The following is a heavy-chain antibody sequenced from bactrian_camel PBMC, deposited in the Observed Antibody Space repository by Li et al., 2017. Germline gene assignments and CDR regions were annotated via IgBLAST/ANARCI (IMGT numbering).Heavy chain of an antibody. CDR1: GFGFSSYW. CDR3: AVGHWGGGVCFPAAGY. V-gene: IGHV3S1*01. J-gene: IGHJ6*01. Sequence: HVQLVESGGGLVQPGGSLRLSCAASGFGFSSYWMYWVRQAPGKGLEWVSSVNSEGGTTALADSVKGRFTISQDNNKDMTYLQMNSLKPEDTAMYYCAVGHWGGGVCFPAAGYWGQGTQVTVS. D-gene: IGHD5*01. CDR2: VNSEGGTT.